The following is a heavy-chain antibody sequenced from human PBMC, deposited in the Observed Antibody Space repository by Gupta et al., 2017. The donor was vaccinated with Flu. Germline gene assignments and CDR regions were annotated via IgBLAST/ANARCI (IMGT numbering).Heavy chain of an antibody. Sequence: IGYINYSGSTYYNPSLKSRVTISVDTSKNQFSLKLSSVTAADTAVYYCASQRIGASIVSNSPVRVDYWGQGNLVTVSS. V-gene: IGHV4-31*02. J-gene: IGHJ4*02. CDR2: INYSGST. CDR3: ASQRIGASIVSNSPVRVDY. D-gene: IGHD2-15*01.